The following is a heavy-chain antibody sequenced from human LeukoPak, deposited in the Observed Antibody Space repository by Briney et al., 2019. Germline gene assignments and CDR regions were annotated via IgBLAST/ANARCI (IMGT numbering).Heavy chain of an antibody. CDR1: GFTFSDYY. Sequence: GGSLRLSCAAPGFTFSDYYMSWIRQAPGKGLEWVSYISSSSSYTNYADSVKGRFTISRDNAKNSLYLQMNSLRAEDTAVYYCARGGYDYVWGSYRYYFDYWGQGTLVTVSS. J-gene: IGHJ4*02. V-gene: IGHV3-11*06. D-gene: IGHD3-16*02. CDR2: ISSSSSYT. CDR3: ARGGYDYVWGSYRYYFDY.